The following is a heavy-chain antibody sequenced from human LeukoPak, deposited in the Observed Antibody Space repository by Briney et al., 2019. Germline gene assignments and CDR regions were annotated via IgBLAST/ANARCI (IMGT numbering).Heavy chain of an antibody. CDR1: GGTFSSYA. V-gene: IGHV1-69*05. Sequence: SVKVSCKASGGTFSSYAISWVRQAPGQGLEWMGGIIPIFGTANYAQKFQGRVTITTDESTSTAYMELSSLRSEDTAVYYCARERIAARPPTYYYYYYMDVWDKGTTVTVSS. CDR3: ARERIAARPPTYYYYYYMDV. CDR2: IIPIFGTA. J-gene: IGHJ6*03. D-gene: IGHD6-6*01.